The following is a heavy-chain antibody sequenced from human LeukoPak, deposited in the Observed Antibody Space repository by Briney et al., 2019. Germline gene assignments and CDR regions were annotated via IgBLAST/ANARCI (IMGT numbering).Heavy chain of an antibody. CDR3: AGATEDYYDSSGYSTFDY. V-gene: IGHV4-59*01. CDR2: IYYSGST. D-gene: IGHD3-22*01. CDR1: GGSISSYY. Sequence: SETLSLTCTVSGGSISSYYWSWIRQPPGKGLEWIGYIYYSGSTNYNPSLKSRVTISVDTSKNQFSLKLSSVTAADTAVYYCAGATEDYYDSSGYSTFDYWGQGTLVTVSS. J-gene: IGHJ4*02.